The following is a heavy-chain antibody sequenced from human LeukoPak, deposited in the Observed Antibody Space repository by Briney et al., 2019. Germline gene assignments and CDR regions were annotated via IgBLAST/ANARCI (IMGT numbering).Heavy chain of an antibody. D-gene: IGHD5-18*01. CDR3: AREFRTATWSYDAFDL. J-gene: IGHJ3*01. CDR2: INPTTGGR. Sequence: ASVKLSCKASGYTFTDYYMHWVRHAPGPGLEWMGWINPTTGGRNYEQNFQDRVTMTRDTSNNTYYMELSRLRSDDTAVYYCAREFRTATWSYDAFDLWGQGTMVT. V-gene: IGHV1-2*02. CDR1: GYTFTDYY.